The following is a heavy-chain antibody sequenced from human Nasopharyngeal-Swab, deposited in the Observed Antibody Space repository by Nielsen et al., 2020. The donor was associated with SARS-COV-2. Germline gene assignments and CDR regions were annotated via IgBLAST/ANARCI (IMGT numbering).Heavy chain of an antibody. CDR1: GFTFDDYA. V-gene: IGHV3-9*01. D-gene: IGHD3-22*01. Sequence: SLKISCAASGFTFDDYAMHWVRQAPGKGLEWVSGISWNSGSIGYADSVKGRFTISRDNAKNSLYLQMNSLRAEDTALYYCAKLADYYDSSGQFDYWGQGTLVTVSS. CDR3: AKLADYYDSSGQFDY. CDR2: ISWNSGSI. J-gene: IGHJ4*02.